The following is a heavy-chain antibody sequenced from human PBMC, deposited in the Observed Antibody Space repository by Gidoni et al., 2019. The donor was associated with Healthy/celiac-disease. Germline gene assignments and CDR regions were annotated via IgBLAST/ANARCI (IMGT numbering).Heavy chain of an antibody. CDR2: INHSGST. CDR1: GGSFSGYY. Sequence: QVQLQQWGAGLLKPSETLSLTCAVYGGSFSGYYWSWIRQPPGKGLEWIGEINHSGSTNYNPSLKSRVTISVDTSKNQFSLKLSSVTAADTAVYYCARGSHRAGTFGYYYGMDVWGQGTTVTVSS. V-gene: IGHV4-34*01. J-gene: IGHJ6*02. CDR3: ARGSHRAGTFGYYYGMDV. D-gene: IGHD6-13*01.